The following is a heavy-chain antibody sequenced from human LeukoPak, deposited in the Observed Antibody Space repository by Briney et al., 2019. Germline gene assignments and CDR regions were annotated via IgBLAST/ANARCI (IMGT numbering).Heavy chain of an antibody. CDR3: ARANMVRGVGLFFDRNWFDP. Sequence: ASVKVSCKASGYTFTSYYMHWVRQAPGQGLEWMGWINPNSGGTNYAQKFQGRVTMTRDTSISTAYTELSGLRSDDTAVYYCARANMVRGVGLFFDRNWFDPWGQGTLVTVSS. J-gene: IGHJ5*02. V-gene: IGHV1-2*02. CDR2: INPNSGGT. CDR1: GYTFTSYY. D-gene: IGHD3-10*01.